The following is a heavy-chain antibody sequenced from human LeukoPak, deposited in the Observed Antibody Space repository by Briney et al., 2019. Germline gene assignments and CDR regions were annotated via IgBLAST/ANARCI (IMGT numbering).Heavy chain of an antibody. CDR2: ISWNSGSI. Sequence: GGSLRLSCAASGFTFDDYAMHWVRQAPGKGLEWVSGISWNSGSIGYADSVKGRFTISRDNAKNSLYLQMNSLRAEDTALYYCAKDMGACSGGSCYSAQAYGMDVWAQGTTVTVSS. CDR3: AKDMGACSGGSCYSAQAYGMDV. CDR1: GFTFDDYA. D-gene: IGHD2-15*01. V-gene: IGHV3-9*01. J-gene: IGHJ6*02.